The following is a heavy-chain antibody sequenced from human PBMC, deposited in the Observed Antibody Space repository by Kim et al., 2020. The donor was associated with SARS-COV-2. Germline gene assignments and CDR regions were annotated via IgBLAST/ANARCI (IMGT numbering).Heavy chain of an antibody. CDR2: ISSSGSTI. V-gene: IGHV3-48*03. Sequence: GGSLRLSCAASGFTFSSYEMNWVRQAPGKGLEWVSYISSSGSTIYYADSVKGRFTISRDNAKNSLYLQMNSLRAEDTAVYYCARDDYGSGSYYNVGAFDIWGQGTMVTVSS. CDR1: GFTFSSYE. J-gene: IGHJ3*02. CDR3: ARDDYGSGSYYNVGAFDI. D-gene: IGHD3-10*01.